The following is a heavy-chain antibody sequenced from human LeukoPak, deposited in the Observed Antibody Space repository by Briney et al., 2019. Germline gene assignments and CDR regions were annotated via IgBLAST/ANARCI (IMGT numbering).Heavy chain of an antibody. V-gene: IGHV3-74*01. J-gene: IGHJ6*02. Sequence: GGSLRLSCAASGFTFSSYSMTWVRQAPGKGLVWVSRIKSDGSETNYADSVKGRFTISRDNAKNTLYLQVNSLRAEDTAVYYCASDRVYYGLDVWGQGTTVSVSS. CDR3: ASDRVYYGLDV. CDR2: IKSDGSET. CDR1: GFTFSSYS.